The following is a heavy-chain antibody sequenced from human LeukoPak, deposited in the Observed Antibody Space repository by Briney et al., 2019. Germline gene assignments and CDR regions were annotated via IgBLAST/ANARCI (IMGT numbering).Heavy chain of an antibody. CDR1: GFTVSSNY. Sequence: GGPLRLSCAASGFTVSSNYLSWVRQAPGKGLEWVANIKPDGSEKNYVDSVKGRFTISRDNARNSQFLQMNSLRAEDTAVYYCAREEDNADEYLREDYWGQGTLVTVSS. V-gene: IGHV3-7*01. CDR3: AREEDNADEYLREDY. CDR2: IKPDGSEK. J-gene: IGHJ4*02. D-gene: IGHD2/OR15-2a*01.